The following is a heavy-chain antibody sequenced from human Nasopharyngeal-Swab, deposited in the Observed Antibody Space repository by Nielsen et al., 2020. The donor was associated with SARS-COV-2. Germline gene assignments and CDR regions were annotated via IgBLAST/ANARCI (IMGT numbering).Heavy chain of an antibody. CDR1: GFTFSSYW. V-gene: IGHV3-7*01. CDR3: ARDKGLRDYVWGSYRSSYYYYHGMDV. D-gene: IGHD3-16*02. J-gene: IGHJ6*02. Sequence: GESLKISCAASGFTFSSYWMSWVRQAPGKGLEWVANMNQDGSEKYYVDSVKGRFTTSRDNAKNSLYLQMNSLRAEDTAVYFCARDKGLRDYVWGSYRSSYYYYHGMDVWGQGTTVTVSS. CDR2: MNQDGSEK.